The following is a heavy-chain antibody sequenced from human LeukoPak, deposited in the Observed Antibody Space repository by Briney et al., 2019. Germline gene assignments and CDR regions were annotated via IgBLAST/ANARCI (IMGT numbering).Heavy chain of an antibody. CDR1: GYTFTGYY. CDR3: ARDRAVLRALDI. V-gene: IGHV1-2*02. D-gene: IGHD6-19*01. Sequence: ASVKVSCKASGYTFTGYYMHWVRQAPGQGLEWMGWINPNSGGTNYAQKFQGRVTMTRDTSISTAYMELSRLRSDDTAVYYCARDRAVLRALDIWGQGTMVTVSS. CDR2: INPNSGGT. J-gene: IGHJ3*02.